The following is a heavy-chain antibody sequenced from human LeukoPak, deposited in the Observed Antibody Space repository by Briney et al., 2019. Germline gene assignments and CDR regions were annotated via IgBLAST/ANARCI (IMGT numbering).Heavy chain of an antibody. V-gene: IGHV3-23*01. J-gene: IGHJ4*02. CDR3: AREKYDFWSGYSRYFDH. D-gene: IGHD3-3*01. CDR1: GFTFSSYA. Sequence: GGSLRLSCAVSGFTFSSYAMSWVRQAPGKGLEWVSSIGGSGGSAYYADSVKGRFTFSRDHSKNTLNLQMSSLRAEDTAIYYCAREKYDFWSGYSRYFDHWGQGTLVTVSS. CDR2: IGGSGGSA.